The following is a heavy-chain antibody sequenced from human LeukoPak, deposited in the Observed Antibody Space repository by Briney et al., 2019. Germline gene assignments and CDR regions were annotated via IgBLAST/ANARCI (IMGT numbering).Heavy chain of an antibody. Sequence: PSVKVSCKASGYTFTGYYMHWVRQAPGQGLEWMGWINPNSGGTNYAQKFQGRVTMTRDTSISTAYMELSRLRSDDTAVYYCARDFAGTTVAFDYWGQGTLVTVSS. CDR1: GYTFTGYY. CDR2: INPNSGGT. D-gene: IGHD1-1*01. J-gene: IGHJ4*02. V-gene: IGHV1-2*02. CDR3: ARDFAGTTVAFDY.